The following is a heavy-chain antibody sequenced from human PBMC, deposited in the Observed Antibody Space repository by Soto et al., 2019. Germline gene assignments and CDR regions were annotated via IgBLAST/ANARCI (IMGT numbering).Heavy chain of an antibody. V-gene: IGHV1-18*01. CDR3: ARGLIAAAGTIRDFDY. CDR1: GYTFTSYG. D-gene: IGHD6-13*01. Sequence: ASVKVSCKASGYTFTSYGISWVRQAPGQGLEWMGWISAYNGNTNYAQKLQGRVTMTTDTSTSTAYMELRSLRSDDTAVYCCARGLIAAAGTIRDFDYWGQGTLVTVSS. J-gene: IGHJ4*02. CDR2: ISAYNGNT.